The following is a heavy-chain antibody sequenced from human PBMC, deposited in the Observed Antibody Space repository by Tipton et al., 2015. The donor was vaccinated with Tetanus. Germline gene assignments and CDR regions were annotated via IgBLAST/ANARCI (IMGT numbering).Heavy chain of an antibody. CDR2: ISYSGST. Sequence: TLSLTCTVSGGSVRGGSYYWNWIRQPPGKGLEWLAYISYSGSTNSNYSLKSRITISRDPSKNQFSLKLTSVTAADTAVYYCASRRYSGRRRIEDYWGQGTLVTVSS. J-gene: IGHJ4*02. CDR3: ASRRYSGRRRIEDY. V-gene: IGHV4-61*01. CDR1: GGSVRGGSYY. D-gene: IGHD5-12*01.